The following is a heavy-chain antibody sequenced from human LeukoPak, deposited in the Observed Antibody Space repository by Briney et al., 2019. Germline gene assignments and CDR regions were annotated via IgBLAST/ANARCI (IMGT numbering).Heavy chain of an antibody. D-gene: IGHD4-17*01. V-gene: IGHV4-34*01. Sequence: PSETLSLTCDVYSGSLGGYYWSWIRQPPGKGLEWIGSIYYSGSTYYNPSLKSRVTVSVDTSKNQFSLKLSSVTAADTAVYYCARGRYYFDYWGQGTLVTVSS. CDR1: SGSLGGYY. J-gene: IGHJ4*02. CDR3: ARGRYYFDY. CDR2: IYYSGST.